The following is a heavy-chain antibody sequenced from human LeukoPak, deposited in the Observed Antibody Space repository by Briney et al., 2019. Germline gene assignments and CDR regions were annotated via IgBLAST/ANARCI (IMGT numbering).Heavy chain of an antibody. J-gene: IGHJ4*02. CDR1: GFTFSSYG. V-gene: IGHV3-33*06. CDR2: IWYDGSNK. D-gene: IGHD2-21*01. CDR3: AKVNRPEQRLWSWNYFDY. Sequence: GRSLRLSCAASGFTFSSYGMHWVRQAPGKGLEWVAVIWYDGSNKYYADSVKGRFTISRDNSKNTLYLQMNSLRAEDTAVYYCAKVNRPEQRLWSWNYFDYWGQGTLVTVSS.